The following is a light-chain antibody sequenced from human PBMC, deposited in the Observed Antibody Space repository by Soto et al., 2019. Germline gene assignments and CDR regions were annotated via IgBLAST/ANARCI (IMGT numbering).Light chain of an antibody. CDR2: KAS. Sequence: DIQMTQSPSTLSGSVGDRVTITCRASQTISSWLAWYQQKPGKAPKLLIYKASTLKSGVPSRFSGSGSGTEFTLTISSLQPDDFATYYCQQYDTYPLTFGGGTRVELK. CDR3: QQYDTYPLT. CDR1: QTISSW. J-gene: IGKJ4*01. V-gene: IGKV1-5*03.